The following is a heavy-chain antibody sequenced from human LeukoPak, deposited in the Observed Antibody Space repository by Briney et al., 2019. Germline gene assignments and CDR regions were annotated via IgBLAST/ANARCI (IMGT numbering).Heavy chain of an antibody. CDR3: ARTLGSSYGYVDY. CDR1: GFTFNNFW. Sequence: GGSLRLSCATSGFTFNNFWMSWVRQAPGKGLEWVANIKQDGSERYYVDSVKGRFSISRDNAKNTLYLQMNSLRAEDTAVYFCARTLGSSYGYVDYWGQGTLVTVSS. CDR2: IKQDGSER. D-gene: IGHD5-18*01. J-gene: IGHJ4*02. V-gene: IGHV3-7*01.